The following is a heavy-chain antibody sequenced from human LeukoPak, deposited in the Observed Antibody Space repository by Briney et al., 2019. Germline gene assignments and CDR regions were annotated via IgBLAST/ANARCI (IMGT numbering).Heavy chain of an antibody. CDR2: INHSGST. Sequence: PSETLSLTCTVSGGSISSYYWSWIRQPPGKGLEWIGEINHSGSTNYNPSLKSRVTISVDTSKNQFSLKLSSVTAADTAVYYCARGIYYDSSGYYPYFDYWGQGTLVTVSS. D-gene: IGHD3-22*01. CDR1: GGSISSYY. V-gene: IGHV4-34*01. J-gene: IGHJ4*02. CDR3: ARGIYYDSSGYYPYFDY.